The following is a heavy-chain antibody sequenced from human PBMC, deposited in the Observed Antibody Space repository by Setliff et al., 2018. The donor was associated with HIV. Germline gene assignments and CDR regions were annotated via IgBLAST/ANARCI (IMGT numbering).Heavy chain of an antibody. D-gene: IGHD3-22*01. V-gene: IGHV4-61*02. CDR2: IYTSGST. CDR3: ARVGWSGYYYDYYYYYYMDV. Sequence: SETLSLTCTVSGGSISSGSYYWSGIRQPAGKGLEWIGRIYTSGSTNYNPSLKSRVTISVDTSKNQFSLKLSSVTAADTAVYYCARVGWSGYYYDYYYYYYMDVWGKGTTVTVSS. J-gene: IGHJ6*03. CDR1: GGSISSGSYY.